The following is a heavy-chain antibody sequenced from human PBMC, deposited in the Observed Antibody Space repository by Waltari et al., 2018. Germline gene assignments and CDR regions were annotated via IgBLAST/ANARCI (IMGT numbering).Heavy chain of an antibody. CDR3: ARHPEFSSGRSFY. J-gene: IGHJ4*02. V-gene: IGHV4-39*01. CDR1: GGSFTSSTYD. D-gene: IGHD6-19*01. CDR2: IYDSGST. Sequence: QLQESGPGLVKPSETLSLTCTVSGGSFTSSTYDWGWLRQPPGKGLGWIGSIYDSGSTYYNPSLKSRVSISVDTSKNQVSLKVTSVTAADTAVYYCARHPEFSSGRSFYWGLGTLVTVSS.